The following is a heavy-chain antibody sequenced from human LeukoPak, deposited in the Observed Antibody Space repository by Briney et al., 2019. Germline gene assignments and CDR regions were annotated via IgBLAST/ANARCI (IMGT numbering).Heavy chain of an antibody. J-gene: IGHJ5*02. D-gene: IGHD6-13*01. V-gene: IGHV1-46*01. Sequence: ASVKVSCKASGYIFTGYCMHWVRQAPGQGLEWMGIINPSGGTTSYAQKFQGRVTMTRDTSTSTLYLELSSLRSEDTAVYYCARDRSGSRWRWFDPWGQGTLVTVSS. CDR3: ARDRSGSRWRWFDP. CDR2: INPSGGTT. CDR1: GYIFTGYC.